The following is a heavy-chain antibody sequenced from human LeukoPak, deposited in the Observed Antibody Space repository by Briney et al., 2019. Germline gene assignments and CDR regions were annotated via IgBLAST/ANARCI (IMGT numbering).Heavy chain of an antibody. V-gene: IGHV1-69*05. CDR1: GGTFSSYA. CDR2: IIPIFGTA. D-gene: IGHD1-14*01. J-gene: IGHJ6*03. Sequence: SVKVSCKASGGTFSSYAISWVRQAPGQGLEWMGGIIPIFGTANYAQKFQGRVTTTTDESTSTAYMELSSLRSEDTAVYYCAKNRDSHYYMDVWGKGTTVTVSS. CDR3: AKNRDSHYYMDV.